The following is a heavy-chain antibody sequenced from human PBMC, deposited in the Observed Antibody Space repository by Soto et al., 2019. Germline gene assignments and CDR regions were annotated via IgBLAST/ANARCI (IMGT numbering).Heavy chain of an antibody. J-gene: IGHJ6*02. Sequence: GGSLRLSCAASGFTFSSYGMHWVRQAPGKGLEWVAVISYDGSNKYYADSVKGRFTISRDNSKNTLYLQMNSLRAEETAVYYCAKDDLPGGGRKQTYNGGSGSPPWGYYGMDVWGQGTTVTVSS. CDR2: ISYDGSNK. CDR3: AKDDLPGGGRKQTYNGGSGSPPWGYYGMDV. CDR1: GFTFSSYG. V-gene: IGHV3-30*18. D-gene: IGHD3-10*01.